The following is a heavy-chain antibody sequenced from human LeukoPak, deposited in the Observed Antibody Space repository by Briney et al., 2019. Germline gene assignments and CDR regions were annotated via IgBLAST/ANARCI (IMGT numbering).Heavy chain of an antibody. CDR3: ARVRPYYYDSSGYPDAFDI. CDR2: ITSSSSYI. J-gene: IGHJ3*02. D-gene: IGHD3-22*01. CDR1: GFTFSTYN. V-gene: IGHV3-21*04. Sequence: PGGSLRLSCAASGFTFSTYNMNWVRQAPGKGLEWLSSITSSSSYIYYADSVKGRFTISRDNAKNSLYLQMNSLRAEDTALYYCARVRPYYYDSSGYPDAFDIWGQGTMVTVSS.